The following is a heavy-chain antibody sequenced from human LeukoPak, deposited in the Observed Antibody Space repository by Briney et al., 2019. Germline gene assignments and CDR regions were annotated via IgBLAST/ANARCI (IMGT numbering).Heavy chain of an antibody. CDR1: GFTFSSYA. D-gene: IGHD6-13*01. Sequence: PGGSLRLSCAASGFTFSSYAMSWVRQAPGKGLEWVSAISGSGGSTYYADSVKGRFTISRDNSKNTLYLQMNSLRAEDTAVYYCARDMGGSSWSHYYYYMDVWGKGTTVTVSS. V-gene: IGHV3-23*01. CDR2: ISGSGGST. J-gene: IGHJ6*03. CDR3: ARDMGGSSWSHYYYYMDV.